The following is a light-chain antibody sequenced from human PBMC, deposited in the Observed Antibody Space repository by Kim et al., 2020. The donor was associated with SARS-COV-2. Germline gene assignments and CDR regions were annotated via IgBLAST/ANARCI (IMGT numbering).Light chain of an antibody. CDR3: QSYNRSIVV. Sequence: GKTITTTCTHSSGGIGDNYVQWYQRRPGGVPTTVIYEDDQRPSGVPDRFSGSIDSSSNSASLTISGLKTEDEADYYCQSYNRSIVVFGGGTQLTVL. CDR2: EDD. V-gene: IGLV6-57*03. CDR1: SGGIGDNY. J-gene: IGLJ2*01.